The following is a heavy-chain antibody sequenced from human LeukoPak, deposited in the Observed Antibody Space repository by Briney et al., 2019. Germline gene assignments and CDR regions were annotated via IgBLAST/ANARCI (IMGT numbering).Heavy chain of an antibody. V-gene: IGHV3-23*01. CDR2: ISNSGGTT. J-gene: IGHJ4*02. Sequence: GGSLRLSCEASGFMFSSYAMSWVRQAPGKGLEWVSGISNSGGTTYYANSVKGRFTISRDNSKNTLYLQMNSLRAEDTAVYYCAKDLHMITFGGVTPYWGQGTLVTVSS. CDR1: GFMFSSYA. CDR3: AKDLHMITFGGVTPY. D-gene: IGHD3-16*01.